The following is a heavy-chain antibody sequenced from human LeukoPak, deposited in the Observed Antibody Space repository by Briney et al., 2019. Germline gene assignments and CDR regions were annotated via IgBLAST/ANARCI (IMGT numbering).Heavy chain of an antibody. V-gene: IGHV1-2*02. J-gene: IGHJ4*02. CDR3: ARGIVVVPAATRRKTTVTTPYFDY. D-gene: IGHD2-2*01. Sequence: GASVKVSCKASGYTFTGYYMHWVRQAPGQGLEWMGWINPNSGGTNYAQKFQGRVTMTRDTSISTAYMELSSLRSEDTAVYYCARGIVVVPAATRRKTTVTTPYFDYWGQGTLVTVSS. CDR1: GYTFTGYY. CDR2: INPNSGGT.